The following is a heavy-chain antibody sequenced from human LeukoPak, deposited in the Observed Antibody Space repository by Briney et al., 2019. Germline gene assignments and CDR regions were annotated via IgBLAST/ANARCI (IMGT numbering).Heavy chain of an antibody. CDR2: IYGGGST. CDR1: GFTASNNY. V-gene: IGHV3-66*04. CDR3: ARPYCGGDCYTGY. D-gene: IGHD2-21*02. Sequence: GGSLRLSCAASGFTASNNYMTWVRQAPGKGLEWVSVIYGGGSTNYADSVKGRFIISRDNAKNTLYLQMNSLRAEDTALYYCARPYCGGDCYTGYWGQGTLVTVSS. J-gene: IGHJ4*02.